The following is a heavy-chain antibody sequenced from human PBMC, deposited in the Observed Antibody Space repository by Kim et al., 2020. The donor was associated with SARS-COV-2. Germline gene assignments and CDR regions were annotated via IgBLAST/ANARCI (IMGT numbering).Heavy chain of an antibody. CDR1: GYSFSSHW. CDR2: IDLSDSYT. Sequence: GESLKISCKGFGYSFSSHWITWVRQVPGKGLEWMGRIDLSDSYTTYSPSLQGHVTISADKSISTAYLQWSSLKASDTAIYYCAGRTDYDYWGQGTLVTVS. D-gene: IGHD3-16*01. J-gene: IGHJ4*02. V-gene: IGHV5-10-1*01. CDR3: AGRTDYDY.